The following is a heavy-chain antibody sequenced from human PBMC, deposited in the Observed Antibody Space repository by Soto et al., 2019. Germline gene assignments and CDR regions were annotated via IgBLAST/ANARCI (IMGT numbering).Heavy chain of an antibody. V-gene: IGHV3-15*01. Sequence: GGSLRLSCAASGFTFSNAWMSWVRQAPGKGLEWVGRIKSKTDGRTTDYAAPVKGRFTISRDDSKNTLYLQMNSLKTEDAAVYYCTSGNEWSDAFDIWGQGTMVTVSS. CDR1: GFTFSNAW. CDR3: TSGNEWSDAFDI. J-gene: IGHJ3*02. CDR2: IKSKTDGRTT. D-gene: IGHD3-3*01.